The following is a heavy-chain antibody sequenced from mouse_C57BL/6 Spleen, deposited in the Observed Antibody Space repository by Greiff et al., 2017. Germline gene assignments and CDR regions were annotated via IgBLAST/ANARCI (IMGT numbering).Heavy chain of an antibody. D-gene: IGHD2-3*01. CDR2: INPSNGGT. V-gene: IGHV1-53*01. J-gene: IGHJ4*01. CDR3: SRSSYDGYYGNAMDY. CDR1: GYTFTSYW. Sequence: VQLQQPGTELVKPGASVKLSCKASGYTFTSYWMHWVKQRPGQGLEWIGNINPSNGGTNYNEKFKSKATLTVDTSSSTAYMRLSSLTSEDSAVYYCSRSSYDGYYGNAMDYWGQVTSVTVSS.